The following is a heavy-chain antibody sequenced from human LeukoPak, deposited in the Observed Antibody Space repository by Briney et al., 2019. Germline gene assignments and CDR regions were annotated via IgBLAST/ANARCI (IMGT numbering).Heavy chain of an antibody. CDR1: GFTIRSYA. CDR3: ARLGVQEVHNYYVGV. CDR2: ILDNGDST. V-gene: IGHV3-23*01. D-gene: IGHD3-16*01. J-gene: IGHJ6*03. Sequence: GGSLSLSCAACGFTIRSYAMRCLRQAPGKGLEWVSGILDNGDSTYYATSVKSRIIITRDNDKDNLQLQLNSLSADDTAVYYCARLGVQEVHNYYVGVCGKGTTVAGSS.